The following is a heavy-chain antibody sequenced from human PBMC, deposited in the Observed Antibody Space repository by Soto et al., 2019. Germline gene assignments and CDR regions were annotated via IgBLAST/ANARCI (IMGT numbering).Heavy chain of an antibody. D-gene: IGHD3-22*01. CDR2: IIPIFDSS. J-gene: IGHJ4*02. CDR1: GGTFSSFA. V-gene: IGHV1-69*18. CDR3: VGYYYDTSGYYYDY. Sequence: QVQLVQSGAEVKKPGSSVKVSCKASGGTFSSFAISWVRQAPGQGLEWMGRIIPIFDSSNYAQKFQGRVTITADESTSTAYMELSSLRSEDTAVFYCVGYYYDTSGYYYDYWGQGTLVTDSS.